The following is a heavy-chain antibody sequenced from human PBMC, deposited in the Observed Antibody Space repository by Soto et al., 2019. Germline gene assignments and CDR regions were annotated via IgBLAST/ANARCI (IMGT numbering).Heavy chain of an antibody. J-gene: IGHJ6*02. V-gene: IGHV3-48*02. Sequence: PGGSLRLSCAASGFTFSSYSMNWVRQAPGKGLELVSYISSSSSTIYYADSVKGRFTISRDNAKNSLYLQMNSLRDEDTAVYYCARDIYCSGGSCYSGRYGMDVWGQGTTVTVSS. CDR3: ARDIYCSGGSCYSGRYGMDV. CDR1: GFTFSSYS. D-gene: IGHD2-15*01. CDR2: ISSSSSTI.